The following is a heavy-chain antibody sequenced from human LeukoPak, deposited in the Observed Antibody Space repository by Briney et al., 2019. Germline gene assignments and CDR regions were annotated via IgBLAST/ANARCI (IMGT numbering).Heavy chain of an antibody. CDR2: IWYDGSNK. D-gene: IGHD5-12*01. Sequence: PGGSLRLSCAASGFTFSSYGMHWVRQAPGKGLEWVAVIWYDGSNKYYAGSVKGRFTISRDNSKNTLYLQMNSLRAEDTAVYYCATESKWLPTYWGQGTLVTVSS. V-gene: IGHV3-33*01. J-gene: IGHJ4*02. CDR1: GFTFSSYG. CDR3: ATESKWLPTY.